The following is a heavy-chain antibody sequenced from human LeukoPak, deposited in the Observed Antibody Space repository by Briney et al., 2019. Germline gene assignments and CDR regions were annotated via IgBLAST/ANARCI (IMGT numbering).Heavy chain of an antibody. V-gene: IGHV3-48*01. J-gene: IGHJ3*02. CDR2: ISSSSSTI. Sequence: GGSLRLSCTASGFIFNKYWMSWIRQAPGKGLEWVSYISSSSSTIYYADSVKGRFTISRDNAKNSLYLQMNSLRAEDTAVYYCARAPYDSSGSGAFDIWGQGTMVTVSS. D-gene: IGHD3-22*01. CDR1: GFIFNKYW. CDR3: ARAPYDSSGSGAFDI.